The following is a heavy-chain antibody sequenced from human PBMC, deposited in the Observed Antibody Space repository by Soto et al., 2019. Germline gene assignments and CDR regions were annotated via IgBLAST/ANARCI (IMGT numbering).Heavy chain of an antibody. V-gene: IGHV3-9*01. J-gene: IGHJ4*02. CDR3: AKDIERGSGGWFLYLDY. D-gene: IGHD6-19*01. CDR1: GFTFDDYA. CDR2: VSWSSGSI. Sequence: GGPRRLPGAASGFTFDDYAMRWGRQAPVQCLERVSGVSWSSGSIGYADSVKGRFTISRDNAKNSLYLQMNSLRDEDTALYYCAKDIERGSGGWFLYLDYWGQGTLVTGSS.